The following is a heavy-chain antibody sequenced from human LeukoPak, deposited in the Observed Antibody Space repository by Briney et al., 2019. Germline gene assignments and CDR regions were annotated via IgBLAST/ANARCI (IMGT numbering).Heavy chain of an antibody. Sequence: GESLKISCKGSGYSFTSYWIGWGRQMPGKGLEGMGIIYPGDSDTRYGRSFQGQVTISGDKSISTAYLKWSSLKASDTAMYYCARPSSWSLNNYFDYWGQGTLVTVSS. J-gene: IGHJ4*02. CDR3: ARPSSWSLNNYFDY. V-gene: IGHV5-51*01. D-gene: IGHD6-13*01. CDR1: GYSFTSYW. CDR2: IYPGDSDT.